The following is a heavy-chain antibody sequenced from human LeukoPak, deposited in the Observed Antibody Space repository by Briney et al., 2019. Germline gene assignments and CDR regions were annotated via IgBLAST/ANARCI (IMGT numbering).Heavy chain of an antibody. D-gene: IGHD6-6*01. CDR2: ISGSGGST. CDR3: AKNVKQLVLGYYYYYMDV. V-gene: IGHV3-23*01. CDR1: GFTFSSYA. Sequence: PGGSLRLSCAASGFTFSSYAMSWVRQAPGKGLEWVSAISGSGGSTYYADSVKGRFTISRDNSKNTLYLQMNSLRAEDTAVYYCAKNVKQLVLGYYYYYMDVWGKGTTVTVSS. J-gene: IGHJ6*03.